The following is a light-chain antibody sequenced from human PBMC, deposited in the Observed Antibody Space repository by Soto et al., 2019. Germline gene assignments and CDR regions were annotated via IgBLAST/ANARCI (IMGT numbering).Light chain of an antibody. J-gene: IGKJ4*01. V-gene: IGKV3-20*01. Sequence: EIVLTQSPGTLSLSPGDRATLSCRASQSVSSDYLAWYQQKPGQAPRLLLYGASSRAIGIPDRFSGSGSGTDLTLTISRLEPEDFAVYYCQQYDTSPPLTFGGGTKV. CDR3: QQYDTSPPLT. CDR1: QSVSSDY. CDR2: GAS.